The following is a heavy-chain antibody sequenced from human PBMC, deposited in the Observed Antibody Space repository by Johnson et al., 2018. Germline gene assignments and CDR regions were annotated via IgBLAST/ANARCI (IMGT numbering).Heavy chain of an antibody. D-gene: IGHD2-15*01. J-gene: IGHJ3*02. V-gene: IGHV1-69*01. CDR1: GGPFSRHP. CDR2: IIPIFGTG. Sequence: QLVESGAEVKKPGSSVKVSCKASGGPFSRHPISWVRKAPGQGLEWMGGIIPIFGTGNTAQKFQGRVTISADESTSTAYMELSSLKSEDTAVYYCAKDIGSSRWENYFNAFYIWGQGTMVTVSS. CDR3: AKDIGSSRWENYFNAFYI.